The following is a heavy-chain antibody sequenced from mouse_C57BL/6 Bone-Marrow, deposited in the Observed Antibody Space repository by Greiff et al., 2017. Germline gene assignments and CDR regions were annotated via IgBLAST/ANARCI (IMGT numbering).Heavy chain of an antibody. CDR3: ATYYYGTQDAMDY. Sequence: LQESGAELVKPGASVKISCKASGYAFSSYWMNWVKQRPGKGLEWIGQIYPGDGDTNYNGKFKGNATLTADKSSSTAYMQLSSLTSEDSAVYFCATYYYGTQDAMDYWGQGTSVTVSS. CDR1: GYAFSSYW. D-gene: IGHD1-1*01. V-gene: IGHV1-80*01. CDR2: IYPGDGDT. J-gene: IGHJ4*01.